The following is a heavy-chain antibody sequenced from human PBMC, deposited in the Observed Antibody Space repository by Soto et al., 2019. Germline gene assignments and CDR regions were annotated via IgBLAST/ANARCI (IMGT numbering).Heavy chain of an antibody. D-gene: IGHD2-15*01. CDR3: ARGGGFSPYYYNLDV. CDR2: INPRGGST. Sequence: ASVKVSCKASGYTLNTYYMHWVRQAPGQGPEWMGIINPRGGSTTYAQNFQDRVTMTRDTSSSTVYMELSSLRSEDTAVYYCARGGGFSPYYYNLDVWGQGNKVTVSS. CDR1: GYTLNTYY. V-gene: IGHV1-46*02. J-gene: IGHJ6*02.